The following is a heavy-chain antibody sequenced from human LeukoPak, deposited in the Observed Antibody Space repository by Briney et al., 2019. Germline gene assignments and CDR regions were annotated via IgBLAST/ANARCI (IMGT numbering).Heavy chain of an antibody. CDR1: GFTFSNYG. V-gene: IGHV3-30*02. Sequence: GGSLRLSCATSGFTFSNYGMHWVRQAPGKGLEWVAFIRYDGSNKYYADSVKGRFTISRDNSKNTLYLQMCSLRAEDMAVYYCARTEYYDTTGPFDYWGQGTLVTVSS. CDR2: IRYDGSNK. D-gene: IGHD3-22*01. J-gene: IGHJ4*02. CDR3: ARTEYYDTTGPFDY.